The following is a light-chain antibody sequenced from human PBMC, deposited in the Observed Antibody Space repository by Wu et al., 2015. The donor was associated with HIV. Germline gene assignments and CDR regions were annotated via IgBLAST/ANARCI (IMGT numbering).Light chain of an antibody. CDR2: GAS. J-gene: IGKJ5*01. Sequence: EIVLTQSPATLSLSPGERATLSCRASQSVTSKYLAWYQQKPGQAPRLLIYGASSRATGIPAKFSGRGSGTEFTLTISSLQSEDFATYYCQQSENWPSITFGQGTRLEIK. CDR3: QQSENWPSIT. CDR1: QSVTSKY. V-gene: IGKV3-15*01.